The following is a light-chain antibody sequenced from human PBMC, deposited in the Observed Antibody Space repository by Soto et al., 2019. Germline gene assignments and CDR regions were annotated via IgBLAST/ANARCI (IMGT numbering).Light chain of an antibody. J-gene: IGKJ1*01. CDR3: QQYGSSPWT. V-gene: IGKV3-20*01. Sequence: EIVLTQSPGTLSLSPGERATLSCRASQSVSSSYLAWYQQKPGQAPRLLIYGASSRATGIPDRFSGSGSGTDFTLTINRVEPEDFAVYYCQQYGSSPWTFGQGTKVDIK. CDR2: GAS. CDR1: QSVSSSY.